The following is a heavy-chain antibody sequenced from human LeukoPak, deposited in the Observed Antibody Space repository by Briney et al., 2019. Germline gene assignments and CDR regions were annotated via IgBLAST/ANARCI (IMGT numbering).Heavy chain of an antibody. CDR2: IYYSGST. CDR1: GGSINSYY. J-gene: IGHJ4*01. CDR3: TSGAMVSGDY. D-gene: IGHD2-8*01. Sequence: SETLSLTCTVSGGSINSYYGSWLRQPPGKGLEWIGYIYYSGSTNYNPSLKSRVTISRDTSKSQFSLKLRSVTAADTAVYYCTSGAMVSGDYWGHGTLVTVSS. V-gene: IGHV4-59*01.